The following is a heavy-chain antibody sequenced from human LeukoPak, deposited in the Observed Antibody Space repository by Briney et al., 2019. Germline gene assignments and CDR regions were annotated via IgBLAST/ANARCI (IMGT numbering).Heavy chain of an antibody. CDR3: ARESVWEPSNFDY. CDR2: IYYSGST. J-gene: IGHJ4*02. CDR1: GGSISSYY. Sequence: SETLSLTCTVSGGSISSYYWSWIRQPPGKGLEWIGYIYYSGSTNYNPSLKSRVTISVDTSKNQFSLKLSSVTAADTAVYYCARESVWEPSNFDYWGQGTLVTVSS. V-gene: IGHV4-59*12. D-gene: IGHD1-14*01.